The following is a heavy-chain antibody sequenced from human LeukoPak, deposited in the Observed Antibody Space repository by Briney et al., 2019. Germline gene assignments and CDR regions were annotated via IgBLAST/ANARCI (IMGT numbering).Heavy chain of an antibody. D-gene: IGHD2-2*02. Sequence: SVKVSCKASGGTFSDYALNWVRQAPGQGLEWMGVFIPILAAANSTQKFQGRVTITADISTNTVYMELSSLRSEDTAVYYCARVYCSSTSCYTPGGYWGQGTLVTVSS. CDR1: GGTFSDYA. CDR2: FIPILAAA. CDR3: ARVYCSSTSCYTPGGY. V-gene: IGHV1-69*06. J-gene: IGHJ4*02.